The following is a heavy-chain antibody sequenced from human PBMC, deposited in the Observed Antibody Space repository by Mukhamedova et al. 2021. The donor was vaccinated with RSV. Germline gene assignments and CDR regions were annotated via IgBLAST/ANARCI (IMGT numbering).Heavy chain of an antibody. CDR3: ARVSSGGSCCDY. CDR1: DHY. CDR2: TSNKANSYTT. Sequence: DHYMDWVRQAPGKGLEWVGRTSNKANSYTTEYAASVKGRFTISRDDSKNSLYLQMNSLKTEDTAVYYCARVSSGGSCCDYWGQGT. J-gene: IGHJ4*02. V-gene: IGHV3-72*01. D-gene: IGHD2-15*01.